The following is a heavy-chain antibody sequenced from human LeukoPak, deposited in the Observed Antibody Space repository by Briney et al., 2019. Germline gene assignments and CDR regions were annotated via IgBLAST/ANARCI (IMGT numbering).Heavy chain of an antibody. CDR1: GYTFTGYY. D-gene: IGHD2-8*01. CDR2: INPNSGNT. J-gene: IGHJ4*02. CDR3: ARAGDIVLMVYAVDPYYFDY. V-gene: IGHV1-8*02. Sequence: ASVKVSCKASGYTFTGYYMHWVRQAPGQGLEWMGWINPNSGNTGYAQKFQGRVTMTRNTSISTAYMELSSLRSEDTAVYYCARAGDIVLMVYAVDPYYFDYWGQGTLVTVSS.